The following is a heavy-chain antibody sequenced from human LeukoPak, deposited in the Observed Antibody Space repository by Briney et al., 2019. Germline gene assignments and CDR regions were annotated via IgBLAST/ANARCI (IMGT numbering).Heavy chain of an antibody. D-gene: IGHD6-6*01. CDR3: ASPNPRIAARPYYYYYMDV. V-gene: IGHV3-21*01. J-gene: IGHJ6*03. CDR1: GFTFSSYS. Sequence: GGSLRLSCAASGFTFSSYSMNWVRQAPGKGLEWVSSISSSSSYIYYADSVKGRFTISRDNAKNSLYLQMNSLRAEDTAVYYCASPNPRIAARPYYYYYMDVWGKGTTVTVSS. CDR2: ISSSSSYI.